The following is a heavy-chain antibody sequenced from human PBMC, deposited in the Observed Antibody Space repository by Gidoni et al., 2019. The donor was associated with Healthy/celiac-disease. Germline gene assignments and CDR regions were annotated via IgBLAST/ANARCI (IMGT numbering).Heavy chain of an antibody. J-gene: IGHJ4*02. CDR3: ARELDYGDYEGFDY. V-gene: IGHV3-30-3*01. D-gene: IGHD4-17*01. CDR1: SSYA. Sequence: SSYAMHWVRQAPGKGLEWVAVISYDGSNKYYADSVKGRFTISRDNSKNTLYLQMNSLRAEDTAVYYCARELDYGDYEGFDYWGQGTLVTVSS. CDR2: ISYDGSNK.